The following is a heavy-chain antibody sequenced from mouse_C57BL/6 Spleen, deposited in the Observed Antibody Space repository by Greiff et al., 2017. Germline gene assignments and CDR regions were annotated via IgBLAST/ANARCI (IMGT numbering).Heavy chain of an antibody. Sequence: VQLQQPGAELVKPGASVKMSCKASGYTFTSYWITWVKQRPGQGLEWIGDIYPGSGSTNYNEKFKSKATLTVDTSSSTAYMQLSSLTSEDSAVYYCARTLYYGSSYPAWFAYWGQGTLVTVSA. CDR1: GYTFTSYW. CDR3: ARTLYYGSSYPAWFAY. CDR2: IYPGSGST. J-gene: IGHJ3*01. D-gene: IGHD1-1*01. V-gene: IGHV1-55*01.